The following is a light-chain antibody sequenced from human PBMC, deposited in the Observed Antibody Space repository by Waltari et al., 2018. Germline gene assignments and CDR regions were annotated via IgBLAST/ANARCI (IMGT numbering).Light chain of an antibody. V-gene: IGKV3-20*01. CDR2: GAY. CDR3: QHHVRLPAT. J-gene: IGKJ1*01. CDR1: QSVNPY. Sequence: SGKASQSVNPYLAWYQQKPGQAPRLLIYGAYTRAAGIPDRFSGSGFGTDFSLTISRLEAEDFAVYYCQHHVRLPATFGQGTKVEIK.